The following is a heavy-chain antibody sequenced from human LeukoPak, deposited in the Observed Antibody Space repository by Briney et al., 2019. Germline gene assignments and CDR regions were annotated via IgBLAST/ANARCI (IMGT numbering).Heavy chain of an antibody. J-gene: IGHJ5*02. V-gene: IGHV3-9*01. CDR3: ARDTDTTSHYGRFDP. CDR2: ISWNSGSI. D-gene: IGHD1-26*01. CDR1: GFTFDDYA. Sequence: GGSLRLSCAASGFTFDDYAMHWVRQAPGKGLEWVSGISWNSGSIGYADSVKGRFTVSRDNSENTVYLQISGLRAEDTAVYYCARDTDTTSHYGRFDPWGQGTLVTVSS.